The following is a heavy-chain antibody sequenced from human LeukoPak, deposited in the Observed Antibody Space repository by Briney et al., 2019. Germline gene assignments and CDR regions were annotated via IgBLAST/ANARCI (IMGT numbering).Heavy chain of an antibody. D-gene: IGHD2-21*02. CDR2: IIPIFGTA. CDR1: GGTFSSYA. V-gene: IGHV1-69*05. J-gene: IGHJ2*01. CDR3: ASGPVVTAITLNIDWYFDL. Sequence: SVKVSCKASGGTFSSYAISWVRQAPGQGLEWMGRIIPIFGTANYAQKFQGRVTITTDESTSTAYMELSSLRSEDTAVYYCASGPVVTAITLNIDWYFDLWGRGTLVTVSS.